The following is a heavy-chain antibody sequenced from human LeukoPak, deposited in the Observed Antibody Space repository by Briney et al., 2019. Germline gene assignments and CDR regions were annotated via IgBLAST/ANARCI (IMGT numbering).Heavy chain of an antibody. J-gene: IGHJ6*03. V-gene: IGHV4-59*01. CDR1: GGSISSYY. CDR2: IYYSGST. Sequence: SETLSLTCTVSGGSISSYYWSWIRQPPGKGLEWIGYIYYSGSTNYNPSLKSRVTISVDTSKNQFSLKLSSVTAADTAVYYCARARGYYYYYMDVWGKGTTVTVSS. CDR3: ARARGYYYYYMDV.